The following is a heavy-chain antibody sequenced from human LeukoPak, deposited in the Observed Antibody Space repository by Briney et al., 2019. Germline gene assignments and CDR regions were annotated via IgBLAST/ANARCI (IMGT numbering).Heavy chain of an antibody. CDR3: AGGGSYYYYYGMDV. V-gene: IGHV3-48*04. CDR2: ISSSSSTI. J-gene: IGHJ6*02. Sequence: GGSLRLSCAASGFTFSSYSMNWVRQAPGKGLEWVSYISSSSSTIYYADSVKGRFTISRDNAKNSLYLQMNSLRAEDTAVYYCAGGGSYYYYYGMDVWGQGTTVTVSS. D-gene: IGHD3-16*01. CDR1: GFTFSSYS.